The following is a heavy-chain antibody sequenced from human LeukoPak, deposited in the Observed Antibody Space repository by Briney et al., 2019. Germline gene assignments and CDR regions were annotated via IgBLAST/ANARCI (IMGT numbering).Heavy chain of an antibody. CDR1: GFTFSSYW. CDR2: INSDGSST. J-gene: IGHJ6*03. Sequence: PGGSLRLSCAASGFTFSSYWMHWVRQAPGKGLVWVSRINSDGSSTSYADSVKGRFTISRDNAKNTLYLQMNSLRAEDTAIYSCAKNGDRGAYCSGGSCYPYYYQNMDVWGKGTTVTISS. V-gene: IGHV3-74*01. CDR3: AKNGDRGAYCSGGSCYPYYYQNMDV. D-gene: IGHD2-15*01.